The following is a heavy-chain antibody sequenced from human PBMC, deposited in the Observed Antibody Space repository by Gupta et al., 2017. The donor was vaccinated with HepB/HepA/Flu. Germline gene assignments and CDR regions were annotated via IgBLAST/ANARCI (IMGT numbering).Heavy chain of an antibody. J-gene: IGHJ4*02. V-gene: IGHV4-39*01. CDR3: ARHHSGTSWYDY. D-gene: IGHD2-2*01. CDR2: MDYNGNT. Sequence: QLQLQESGPGLVRPSETLSLTCTVSGGSIRSSTYYWDWIRQPPGKGLEWIVNMDYNGNTYYNPSLKSRVTISVDTSNNQFSLKLNSVTAADTALYYCARHHSGTSWYDYWGQGTLVTVS. CDR1: GGSIRSSTYY.